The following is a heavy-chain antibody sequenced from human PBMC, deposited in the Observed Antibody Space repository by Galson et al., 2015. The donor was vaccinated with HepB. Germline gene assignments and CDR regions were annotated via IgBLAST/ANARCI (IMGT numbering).Heavy chain of an antibody. CDR2: ISGSGGST. J-gene: IGHJ3*02. D-gene: IGHD6-19*01. CDR3: AKDRLNQWLVFVRDAFDI. CDR1: GFTFSSYA. Sequence: SLRLSCAASGFTFSSYAMSWVRQAPGKGLEWVSAISGSGGSTYYADSVKGRSTISRDNSKNTLYLQMNSLRAEDTAVYYCAKDRLNQWLVFVRDAFDIWGQGTMVTVSS. V-gene: IGHV3-23*01.